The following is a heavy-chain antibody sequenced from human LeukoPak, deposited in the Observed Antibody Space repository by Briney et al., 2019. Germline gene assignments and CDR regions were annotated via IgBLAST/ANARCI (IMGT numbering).Heavy chain of an antibody. V-gene: IGHV1-2*02. CDR3: ATLEGGSGSYYSDY. J-gene: IGHJ4*02. CDR1: GCTFTGYY. D-gene: IGHD1-26*01. Sequence: ASVKVSCKASGCTFTGYYMHWVRQAPGQGPEWMGWINPNSGGTNYAQKFQGRVTMTRDTSISTAYMELSRLRSDDTAVYYCATLEGGSGSYYSDYWGQGTLVTVSS. CDR2: INPNSGGT.